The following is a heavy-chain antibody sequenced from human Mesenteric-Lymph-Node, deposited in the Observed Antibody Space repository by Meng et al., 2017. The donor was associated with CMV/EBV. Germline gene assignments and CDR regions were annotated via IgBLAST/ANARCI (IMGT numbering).Heavy chain of an antibody. V-gene: IGHV3-9*01. D-gene: IGHD3-10*01. J-gene: IGHJ4*02. CDR3: AKAGGYGSGSYYNFDY. CDR2: IRWNSGSI. CDR1: GFTFDDYA. Sequence: SLKISCAASGFTFDDYAMHLVRQAPGKGLEWVSGIRWNSGSIGYADSVKCRFTISRDNAKNSLYLQMNSLRAEDTALYYCAKAGGYGSGSYYNFDYWGQGTLVTVSS.